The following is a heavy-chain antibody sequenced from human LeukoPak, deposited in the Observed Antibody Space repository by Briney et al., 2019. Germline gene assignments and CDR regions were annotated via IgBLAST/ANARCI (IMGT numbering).Heavy chain of an antibody. J-gene: IGHJ4*02. CDR2: ISSSGSTI. CDR1: GFTFSSYE. CDR3: ARGISGYYYDSSGYYYFDY. V-gene: IGHV3-48*03. Sequence: PGGSLRLSCAASGFTFSSYEMHWVRQAPGKGLEWVSYISSSGSTIYCADSVKGRFTISRDNAKNSLYLQMNSLRAETTAFYCWARGISGYYYDSSGYYYFDYWGQGTLVTVSS. D-gene: IGHD3-22*01.